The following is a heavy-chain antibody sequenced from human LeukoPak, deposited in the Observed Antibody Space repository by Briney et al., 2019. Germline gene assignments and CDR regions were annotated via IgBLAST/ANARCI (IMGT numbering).Heavy chain of an antibody. V-gene: IGHV4-39*01. J-gene: IGHJ4*02. CDR3: ARHESGGWEYYFDY. D-gene: IGHD1-26*01. CDR2: IYYSGST. Sequence: SETLSLTCSVSGGSTSSGSYYWGWIRQPPGKGLEWIGSIYYSGSTYYNPSLESRVTISVDTSKNQFSLKLSSVTAADTAVYYCARHESGGWEYYFDYWGQGTLVTVSS. CDR1: GGSTSSGSYY.